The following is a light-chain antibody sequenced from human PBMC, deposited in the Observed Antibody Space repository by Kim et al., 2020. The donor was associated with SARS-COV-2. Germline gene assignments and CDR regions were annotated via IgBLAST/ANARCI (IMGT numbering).Light chain of an antibody. Sequence: ASVGDRVTITCRASQSISSCLAWFQQKPGKAPKLLIYNASSLQSGVPSRFSGSESGTEFTLTISSLQPDDFATYYCQQYKGYPRTFGQGTKVDIK. CDR2: NAS. CDR3: QQYKGYPRT. J-gene: IGKJ1*01. V-gene: IGKV1-5*03. CDR1: QSISSC.